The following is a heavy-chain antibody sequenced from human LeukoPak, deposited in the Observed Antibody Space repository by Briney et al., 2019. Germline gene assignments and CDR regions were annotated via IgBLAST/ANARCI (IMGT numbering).Heavy chain of an antibody. Sequence: ASVKVSCKASGYTFTGYYMHWVRQAPGQGLEWMGWINPNSGGTNYAQKFQGRVTMTRDTSISTAYMELSRLRSDDTAVYYCARDLVVVPAAMAQNYYYYYYMDVWGKGTTVTVSS. D-gene: IGHD2-2*01. CDR1: GYTFTGYY. CDR3: ARDLVVVPAAMAQNYYYYYYMDV. V-gene: IGHV1-2*02. J-gene: IGHJ6*03. CDR2: INPNSGGT.